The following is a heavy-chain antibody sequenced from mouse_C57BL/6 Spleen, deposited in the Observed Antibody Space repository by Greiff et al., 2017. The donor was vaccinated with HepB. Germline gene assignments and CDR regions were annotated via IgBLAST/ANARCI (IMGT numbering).Heavy chain of an antibody. Sequence: QVQLQQSGPELVKPGASVKISCKASGYSFTSYYIHWVKQRPGQGLEWIGWIYPGSGNTKYNEKFKGKATLTADTSSSTAYMQLSSLTSEDSAVYYCARWELGLYYFDDWGQGTTLTVAS. J-gene: IGHJ2*01. D-gene: IGHD4-1*01. CDR1: GYSFTSYY. CDR3: ARWELGLYYFDD. V-gene: IGHV1-66*01. CDR2: IYPGSGNT.